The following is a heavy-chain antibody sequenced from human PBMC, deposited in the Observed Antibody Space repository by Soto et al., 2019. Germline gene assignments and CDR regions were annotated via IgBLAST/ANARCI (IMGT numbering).Heavy chain of an antibody. V-gene: IGHV6-1*01. Sequence: SQTLSLTRAISRDSLSSNTAACNWIRQSPSRGLEWLGRTYYTSKRYNDYAVSVKSRITINPDTSKNQFSLQLTAVTPEDTAVYYCARDLGEQWLLVWGQGTLVTVSS. CDR3: ARDLGEQWLLV. J-gene: IGHJ4*02. D-gene: IGHD6-19*01. CDR2: TYYTSKRYN. CDR1: RDSLSSNTAA.